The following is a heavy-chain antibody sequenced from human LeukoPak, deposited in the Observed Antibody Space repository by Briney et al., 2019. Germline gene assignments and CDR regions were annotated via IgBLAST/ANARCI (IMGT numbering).Heavy chain of an antibody. CDR2: IYYSGST. Sequence: SSETLSLTCTVSGGSISSRSYYWGWIRQPPGKGLEWIGYIYYSGSTNYNPSLKSRVTISVDTSKNQFSLKLSSVTAADTAVYYCARRRSYSSVDYYYYYMDVWGKGTTVTVSS. D-gene: IGHD6-25*01. V-gene: IGHV4-61*05. CDR3: ARRRSYSSVDYYYYYMDV. J-gene: IGHJ6*03. CDR1: GGSISSRSYY.